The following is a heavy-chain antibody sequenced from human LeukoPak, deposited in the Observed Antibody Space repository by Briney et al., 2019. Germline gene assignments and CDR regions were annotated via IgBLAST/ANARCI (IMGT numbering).Heavy chain of an antibody. Sequence: SETLSLTCTVSGGSISSYYWSWIRQPPGKGLEWIGYIYYSGSTNYDPSLKSRVTISADTSKNQFSLKLSSVTAADAAVYYCARHGAGYNSYYFDYWGQGTLVTVSS. J-gene: IGHJ4*02. D-gene: IGHD5-24*01. CDR2: IYYSGST. CDR3: ARHGAGYNSYYFDY. V-gene: IGHV4-59*01. CDR1: GGSISSYY.